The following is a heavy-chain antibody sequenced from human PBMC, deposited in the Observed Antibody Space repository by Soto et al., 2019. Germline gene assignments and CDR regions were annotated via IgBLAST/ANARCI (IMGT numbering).Heavy chain of an antibody. Sequence: EVDLVESGGGLVQPGGALRLSCTASGFTFSTYEMNWVRQAPGKGLDWVAYITGSGGAIYFADSVKGRFSISRDNVKNEMYLEMNSLKAADTAVYDCASVHTEVKPATIHHYYGMDVWGQGTTVTVSS. CDR2: ITGSGGAI. D-gene: IGHD5-18*01. CDR3: ASVHTEVKPATIHHYYGMDV. J-gene: IGHJ6*02. V-gene: IGHV3-48*03. CDR1: GFTFSTYE.